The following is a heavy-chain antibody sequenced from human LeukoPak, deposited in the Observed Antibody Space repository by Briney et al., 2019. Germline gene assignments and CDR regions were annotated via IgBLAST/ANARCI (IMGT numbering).Heavy chain of an antibody. Sequence: GGSLRLSCAASGFTFSSYGMHWVRQAPGKGLEWVAVISYDGSNKYYADSVEGRFTISRDNSKNTLYLQMNSLRAEDTAVYYCATGCGSGGSCYFVFDYWGQGTLVTVSS. J-gene: IGHJ4*02. CDR3: ATGCGSGGSCYFVFDY. CDR1: GFTFSSYG. V-gene: IGHV3-30*03. CDR2: ISYDGSNK. D-gene: IGHD2-15*01.